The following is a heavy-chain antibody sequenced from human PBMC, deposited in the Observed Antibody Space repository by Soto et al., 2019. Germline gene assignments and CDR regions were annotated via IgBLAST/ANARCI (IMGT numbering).Heavy chain of an antibody. CDR2: IYYIGTT. V-gene: IGHV4-31*03. D-gene: IGHD3-3*01. CDR1: GVYLTSGGYY. J-gene: IGHJ4*02. CDR3: ARATRFHDFSSGYYYFDF. Sequence: SETLSLTCTVSGVYLTSGGYYWAWIRQLPGQGLEWIAYIYYIGTTHYNPSLRSRISISVDPSNNQFSLNLKSVTAADTAVYYCARATRFHDFSSGYYYFDFWGQGAPVTVSS.